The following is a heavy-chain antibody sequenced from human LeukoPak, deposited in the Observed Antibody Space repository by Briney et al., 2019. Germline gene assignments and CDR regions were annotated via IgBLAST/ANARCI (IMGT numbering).Heavy chain of an antibody. CDR2: IYPADSDT. CDR1: GYSFSYFW. Sequence: GASLQISCNTSGYSFSYFWIGWGRQRPGKGLEWMGIIYPADSDTRYSPSFEGQVAISADKSITTAYLQWDTLRASHAGMYYCEVASEEAGSFDYWGQGTVLPVS. V-gene: IGHV5-51*01. CDR3: EVASEEAGSFDY. D-gene: IGHD6-13*01. J-gene: IGHJ4*02.